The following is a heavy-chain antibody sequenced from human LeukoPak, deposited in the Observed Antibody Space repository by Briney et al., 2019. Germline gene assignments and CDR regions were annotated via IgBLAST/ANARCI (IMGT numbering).Heavy chain of an antibody. CDR3: ARDYSGSYYYYYMDV. Sequence: PSETLSLTCTVSGGSISSYYWSWIRQPPGKGLEWIGYIYYSGSTNYNHSLKSRVTISVDTSKNQFSLKLSSVTAADTAAYYCARDYSGSYYYYYMDVWGKGTTVTVSS. CDR2: IYYSGST. V-gene: IGHV4-59*01. CDR1: GGSISSYY. D-gene: IGHD1-26*01. J-gene: IGHJ6*03.